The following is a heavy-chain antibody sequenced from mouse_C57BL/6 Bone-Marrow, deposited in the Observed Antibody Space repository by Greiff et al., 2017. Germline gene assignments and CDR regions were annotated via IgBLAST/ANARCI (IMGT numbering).Heavy chain of an antibody. CDR1: GFSLSTFGMG. CDR3: ARMVDYGSSPLYFDV. V-gene: IGHV8-8*01. D-gene: IGHD1-1*01. Sequence: QVTLNVSGPGILQPSQTLSLSCSFSGFSLSTFGMGVGWLRHPSGKGLVWLAHTWWDDDKYDNPVLNSRLTISKDTSKNQTFLKIANVDTADAATYYCARMVDYGSSPLYFDVWGTGTTVTVSS. CDR2: TWWDDDK. J-gene: IGHJ1*03.